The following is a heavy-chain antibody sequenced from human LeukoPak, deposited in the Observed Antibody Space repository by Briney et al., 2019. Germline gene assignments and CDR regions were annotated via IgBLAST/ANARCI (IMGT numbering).Heavy chain of an antibody. CDR1: GGSISSGGYY. CDR3: ARGPYGLPDY. J-gene: IGHJ4*02. CDR2: IYYSGST. V-gene: IGHV4-31*03. Sequence: SETLSLTCTVSGGSISSGGYYWSWIRQRLGKGLEWIGYIYYSGSTYYNPSLKSRVTISVDTSKNQFSLKLSSVAAADTAVYYCARGPYGLPDYWGQGTLVTVSS. D-gene: IGHD4-17*01.